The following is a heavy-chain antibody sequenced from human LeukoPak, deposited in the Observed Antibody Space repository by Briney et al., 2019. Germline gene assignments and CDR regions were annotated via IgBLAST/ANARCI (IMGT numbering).Heavy chain of an antibody. CDR1: GFTFSSYC. CDR2: IWYDGNNK. CDR3: ARDHSSSSSTLDY. Sequence: GGSLRLSCAASGFTFSSYCMHWVRQAPGKGLEWVAIIWYDGNNKYYAESVKGRFTISRDNSKNTLYLQMNSLRAEDTAVYYCARDHSSSSSTLDYWGQGTLVTVSS. V-gene: IGHV3-33*08. J-gene: IGHJ4*02. D-gene: IGHD6-6*01.